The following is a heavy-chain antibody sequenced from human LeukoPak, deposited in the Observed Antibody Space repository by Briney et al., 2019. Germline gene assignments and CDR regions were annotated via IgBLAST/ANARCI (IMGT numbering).Heavy chain of an antibody. CDR1: GGSFSDYY. CDR3: ARHRYYDSRFDS. CDR2: ISYSGST. D-gene: IGHD3-16*01. Sequence: SETLSLTCAVYGGSFSDYYWSWIRQPPGKGLEWIGYISYSGSTNYSPSLKSRVTISVDTSKNQFSLKLSSVTAADTAVYYCARHRYYDSRFDSWGQGTLVTVSS. V-gene: IGHV4-59*08. J-gene: IGHJ4*02.